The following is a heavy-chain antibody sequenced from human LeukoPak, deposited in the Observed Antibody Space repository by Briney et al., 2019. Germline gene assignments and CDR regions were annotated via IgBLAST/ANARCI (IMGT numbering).Heavy chain of an antibody. CDR1: GYTFTGYY. Sequence: ASVKVSCKASGYTFTGYYMHWVRQAPGQGREWMGWINPNSGGTNYAQKFQGRVTMTRDTSISTAYMELSRLRSDDTAVYYCARGWSGSYYSHYYYYMDVWGKGTTVTVSS. D-gene: IGHD1-26*01. CDR2: INPNSGGT. V-gene: IGHV1-2*02. CDR3: ARGWSGSYYSHYYYYMDV. J-gene: IGHJ6*03.